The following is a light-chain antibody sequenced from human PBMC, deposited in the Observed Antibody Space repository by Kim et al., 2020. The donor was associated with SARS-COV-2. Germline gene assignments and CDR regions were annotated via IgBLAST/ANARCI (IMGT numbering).Light chain of an antibody. V-gene: IGLV3-10*01. CDR1: ALPKKY. CDR3: YSTDSSGNHRV. J-gene: IGLJ2*01. Sequence: SYELTQPPSVSASPGQTARITCSGDALPKKYAYWYQQKSGQAPVLVIYEDTERPSGIPERFSGSSSGTMATLTISGAQVEDEADYYCYSTDSSGNHRVFGGGTKLTVL. CDR2: EDT.